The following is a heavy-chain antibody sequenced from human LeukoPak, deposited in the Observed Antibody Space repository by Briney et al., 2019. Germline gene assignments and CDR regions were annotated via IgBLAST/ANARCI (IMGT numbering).Heavy chain of an antibody. Sequence: PGGSLRLSCAASGLTVSSNYLNWVRQAPGKGLEWASIIYSSGNTYYADSVKGRFIISRDNSKNTLYLQMTSLRLEDTAVYYCARERRYCSGVNCYSGLDYWGQGTRVTVSS. D-gene: IGHD2-15*01. CDR1: GLTVSSNY. CDR2: IYSSGNT. J-gene: IGHJ4*02. V-gene: IGHV3-53*01. CDR3: ARERRYCSGVNCYSGLDY.